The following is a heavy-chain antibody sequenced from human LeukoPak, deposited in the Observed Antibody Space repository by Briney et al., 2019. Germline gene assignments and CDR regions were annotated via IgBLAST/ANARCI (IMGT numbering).Heavy chain of an antibody. CDR2: IYYSGST. CDR3: AREIALGENFDY. Sequence: SGTLSLTCAVSGGSISSCNWWSWVRQPPGKGLEWIGYIYYSGSTNYNPSLKSRVTISVDTSKNQFSLKLSSVTAADTAVYYCAREIALGENFDYWGQGTLVTVSS. V-gene: IGHV4-4*02. J-gene: IGHJ4*02. D-gene: IGHD3-22*01. CDR1: GGSISSCNW.